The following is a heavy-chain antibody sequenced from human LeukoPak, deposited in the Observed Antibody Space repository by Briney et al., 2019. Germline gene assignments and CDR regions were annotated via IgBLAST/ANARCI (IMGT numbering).Heavy chain of an antibody. CDR3: ARQPSGDGYKN. CDR1: GYGFTSYW. CDR2: IYPGDSDT. D-gene: IGHD5-24*01. V-gene: IGHV5-51*01. Sequence: GASLQISCKGSGYGFTSYWIGWVRPMPGKGLEWMGIIYPGDSDTRYSPSFQGQVTISADKSISTAYLQWSSLKASDTAMYYCARQPSGDGYKNWGQGTLVTVSS. J-gene: IGHJ4*02.